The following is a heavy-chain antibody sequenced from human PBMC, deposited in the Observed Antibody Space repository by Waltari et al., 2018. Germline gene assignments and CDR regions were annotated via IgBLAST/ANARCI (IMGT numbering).Heavy chain of an antibody. Sequence: EVQLVQSGAEVKKPGESLKISCQGSGYSFTSYWIGWVRQMPGKGLEWMGIIYPGDSYTRYSPSFQGQVTISADKSISTAYLQWSSLKASDTAMYYCARSRDYDILTGYPDAFDIWGQGTMVTVSS. V-gene: IGHV5-51*01. J-gene: IGHJ3*02. CDR3: ARSRDYDILTGYPDAFDI. CDR2: IYPGDSYT. D-gene: IGHD3-9*01. CDR1: GYSFTSYW.